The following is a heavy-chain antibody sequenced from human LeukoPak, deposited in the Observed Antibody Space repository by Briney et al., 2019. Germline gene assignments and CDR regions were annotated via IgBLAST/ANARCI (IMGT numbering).Heavy chain of an antibody. CDR2: IYYSGST. Sequence: SETLSLTCTVSGGSISSSSYYWGWIRQPPGKGLEWIGSIYYSGSTYYNPSLKCRVTISVDTSKNQFSLKLSSVTAADTAVYYCARDLHSSGWGFDYWGQGTLVTVSS. CDR1: GGSISSSSYY. CDR3: ARDLHSSGWGFDY. J-gene: IGHJ4*02. V-gene: IGHV4-39*07. D-gene: IGHD6-19*01.